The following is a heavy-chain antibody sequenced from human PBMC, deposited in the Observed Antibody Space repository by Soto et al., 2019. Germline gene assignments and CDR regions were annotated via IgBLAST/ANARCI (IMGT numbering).Heavy chain of an antibody. CDR1: GFTFSSYA. Sequence: EVQLLESGGGLVQPGGSLRLSCAASGFTFSSYAMSWVRQAPGKGLEWVSAISGSGGSTYYADSVKGRFTISRDNSKNTLYLQMNSLRAEDTAVYYCAKARMTMSKYYHYGMDVWGQGTTVTVSS. J-gene: IGHJ6*02. V-gene: IGHV3-23*01. CDR2: ISGSGGST. D-gene: IGHD3-3*01. CDR3: AKARMTMSKYYHYGMDV.